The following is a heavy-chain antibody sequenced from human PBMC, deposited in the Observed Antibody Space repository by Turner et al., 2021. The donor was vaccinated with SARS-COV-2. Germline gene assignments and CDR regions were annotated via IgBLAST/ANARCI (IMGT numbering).Heavy chain of an antibody. CDR2: ISYDGSNK. V-gene: IGHV3-30-3*01. D-gene: IGHD2-21*01. J-gene: IGHJ4*02. CDR1: GFTFSSYA. CDR3: ARDLGDGPDS. Sequence: QVQLVESGGGVVHPGRSLSLSCAASGFTFSSYAMHWVRQATGKGLEWVAVISYDGSNKNYADSVKGRFTISRDNSKNTLYLQMNSLRAEDTAVYYCARDLGDGPDSWGQGTLVTVSS.